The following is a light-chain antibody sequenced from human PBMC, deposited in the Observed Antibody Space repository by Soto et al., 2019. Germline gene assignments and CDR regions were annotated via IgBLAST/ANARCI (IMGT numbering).Light chain of an antibody. V-gene: IGKV1-12*01. CDR3: QQGASFPRT. CDR1: QAVSTW. J-gene: IGKJ4*02. CDR2: AES. Sequence: DIQMTQSPSSVSASVGDTVTITCRASQAVSTWLAWYQQKPGGAPKLLIYAESSLQSGVPSRFSGSGSGTDFPLTIRSLQPEDLATYYCQQGASFPRTFGGGTKVEIK.